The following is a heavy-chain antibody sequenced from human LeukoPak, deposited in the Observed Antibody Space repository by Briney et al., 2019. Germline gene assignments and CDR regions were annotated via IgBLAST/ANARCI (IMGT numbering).Heavy chain of an antibody. CDR3: ASDPSNYYYMDV. J-gene: IGHJ6*03. CDR2: IYTSGST. CDR1: GGSISSGSYY. Sequence: SETLSLTCTVSGGSISSGSYYWSWIRQPAGKGLEWIGRIYTSGSTNYNPSLKSRVTMSVDTSKNQFSLKLSSVTAADTAVYYCASDPSNYYYMDVWGEGTTVTVSS. V-gene: IGHV4-61*02.